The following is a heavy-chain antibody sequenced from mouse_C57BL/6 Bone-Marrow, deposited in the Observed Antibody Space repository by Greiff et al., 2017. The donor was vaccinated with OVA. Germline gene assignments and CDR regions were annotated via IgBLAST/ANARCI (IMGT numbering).Heavy chain of an antibody. CDR2: IDPSDSYT. CDR1: GYTFTSYW. CDR3: ASAVFAY. Sequence: QVQLQQPGAELVKPGASVKLSCKASGYTFTSYWMHWVKQRPGQGLEWIGEIDPSDSYTNYNQKFKGKATLTVDTSSSTAYMQLSGLTSEDSAVYYCASAVFAYWGQGTLITVSA. J-gene: IGHJ3*01. V-gene: IGHV1-50*01.